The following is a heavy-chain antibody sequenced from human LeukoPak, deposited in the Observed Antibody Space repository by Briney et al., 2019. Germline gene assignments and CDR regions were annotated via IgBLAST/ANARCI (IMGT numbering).Heavy chain of an antibody. CDR3: SLVIAASRFDP. V-gene: IGHV1-2*02. CDR1: GYTFTAYY. Sequence: EASVKVSCKASGYTFTAYYIHWVRQAPGQGLEWMGWISPNTGGTGYAQKFQGRVTMTRDTSISTAYMELNRLTSDDTAVYYCSLVIAASRFDPWGLGTLVTVSS. D-gene: IGHD6-13*01. CDR2: ISPNTGGT. J-gene: IGHJ5*02.